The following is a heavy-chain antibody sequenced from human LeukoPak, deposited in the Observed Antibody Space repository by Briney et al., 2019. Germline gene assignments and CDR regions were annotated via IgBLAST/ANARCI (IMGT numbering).Heavy chain of an antibody. Sequence: ASVKVSCKASGYTFTGYYMHWVRQAPGQGLEWMGWINPNRGGTNYAQKFQGRVTMTRYTSISTAYMELSRLRSDDTAVYYCARDGRNPQEFDPWGQGTLVTVSS. CDR1: GYTFTGYY. J-gene: IGHJ5*02. D-gene: IGHD1-14*01. V-gene: IGHV1-2*02. CDR3: ARDGRNPQEFDP. CDR2: INPNRGGT.